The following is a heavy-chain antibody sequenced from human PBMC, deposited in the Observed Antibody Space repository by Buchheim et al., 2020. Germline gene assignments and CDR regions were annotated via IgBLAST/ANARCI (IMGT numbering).Heavy chain of an antibody. CDR2: IYHSGST. Sequence: QVQLQESGPGLVKPSGTLSLTCAVSGGSISSSNWWSWVRQPPGKGLEWIGEIYHSGSTNYNPSLKSRVTISVDKSKNQFFPKLSSVNAADTAVYYCAILRNYYDSSFYYYGMDVWGQGTT. CDR3: AILRNYYDSSFYYYGMDV. J-gene: IGHJ6*02. V-gene: IGHV4-4*02. D-gene: IGHD3-22*01. CDR1: GGSISSSNW.